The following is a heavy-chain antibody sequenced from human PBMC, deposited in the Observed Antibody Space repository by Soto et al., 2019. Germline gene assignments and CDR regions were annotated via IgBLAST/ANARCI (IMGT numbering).Heavy chain of an antibody. Sequence: GASVQLSCKASGYTFSGYYIHWVRQAPGQGLEWMGWINPNSGDTNYAQKFQGRVTMTRGTSITTAYMELSRLRSDDTAVYYCATEGRYDIPGPDHTSGEAQGKYYYYSYCRYAWGQ. J-gene: IGHJ6*02. CDR3: ATEGRYDIPGPDHTSGEAQGKYYYYSYCRYA. CDR2: INPNSGDT. D-gene: IGHD3-9*01. V-gene: IGHV1-2*02. CDR1: GYTFSGYY.